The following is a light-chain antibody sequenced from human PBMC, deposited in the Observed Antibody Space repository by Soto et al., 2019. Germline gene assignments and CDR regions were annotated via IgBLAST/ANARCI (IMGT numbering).Light chain of an antibody. V-gene: IGKV3-20*01. CDR2: GAS. Sequence: EIVLTQSPGTLSLSPGERATLSCRARQSVSSSYLAWYQQKPGQAPRLLIYGASSRATGIPDRFSGSGSGTDFTLTISRVESEHFAVYYCQQYGSSRTFSQGTKVVIK. J-gene: IGKJ1*01. CDR3: QQYGSSRT. CDR1: QSVSSSY.